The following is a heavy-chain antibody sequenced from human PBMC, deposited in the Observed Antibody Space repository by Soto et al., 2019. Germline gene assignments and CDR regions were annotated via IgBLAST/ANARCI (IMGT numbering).Heavy chain of an antibody. CDR3: ARRLLGAAVTYFDY. Sequence: EVQLLESGGGLVQAGGSLRLSCAASGFTFSSYAMGWVRQAPGKGLGWVSSIDSSGGATYYADSVKGRFTMSRDKSKDALYLQMNSLRAEDTAVYYCARRLLGAAVTYFDYWGQGTLVTVSS. V-gene: IGHV3-23*01. CDR1: GFTFSSYA. D-gene: IGHD1-26*01. J-gene: IGHJ4*01. CDR2: IDSSGGAT.